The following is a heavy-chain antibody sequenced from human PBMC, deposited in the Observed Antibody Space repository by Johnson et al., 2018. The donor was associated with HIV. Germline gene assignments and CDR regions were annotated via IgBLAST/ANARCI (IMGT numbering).Heavy chain of an antibody. CDR3: ARVRPKGSFDI. V-gene: IGHV3-33*08. Sequence: VQLVESGGGVVRPGGSLRLSCAASGFTFDDYGMSWVRQAPGKGLAWVAVIWYDGSNKYYADSVKGRFTISRDNAKNPLYLQMKSLRAEDTAVYYCARVRPKGSFDIWGQGTMVTVSS. J-gene: IGHJ3*02. D-gene: IGHD1-1*01. CDR2: IWYDGSNK. CDR1: GFTFDDYG.